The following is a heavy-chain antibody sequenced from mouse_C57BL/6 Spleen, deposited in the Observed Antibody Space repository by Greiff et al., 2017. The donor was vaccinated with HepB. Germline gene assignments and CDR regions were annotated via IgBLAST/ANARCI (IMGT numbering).Heavy chain of an antibody. CDR1: GYTFTSYW. J-gene: IGHJ4*01. CDR2: IYPSDSET. D-gene: IGHD1-1*01. V-gene: IGHV1-61*01. CDR3: ARRNGGAMDY. Sequence: VQLQQPGAELVRPGSSVKLSCKASGYTFTSYWMDWVKQRPGQGLEWIGNIYPSDSETHYNQKFKDKATLTVDKSSSTAYMQLSSLTSEDSAVYYCARRNGGAMDYWGQGTSVTVSS.